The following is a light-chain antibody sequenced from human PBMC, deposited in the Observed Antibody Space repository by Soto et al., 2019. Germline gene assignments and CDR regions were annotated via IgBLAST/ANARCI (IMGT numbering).Light chain of an antibody. V-gene: IGKV3-20*01. J-gene: IGKJ1*01. CDR2: GAS. CDR3: QQYDNSPWT. Sequence: EIVLTQSPGTLSVSPGERATLSCRASQSVSRSYLAWYQQRPGQAPRLLIYGASSRATGIPDRFSGNGSGTDFTLTISRLEPEDFAVYYCQQYDNSPWTFGQGTKVEIK. CDR1: QSVSRSY.